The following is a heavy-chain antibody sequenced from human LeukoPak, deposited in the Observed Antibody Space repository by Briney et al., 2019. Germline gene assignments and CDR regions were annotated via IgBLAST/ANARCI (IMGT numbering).Heavy chain of an antibody. CDR2: IIPIFGTA. V-gene: IGHV1-69*05. D-gene: IGHD5-18*01. Sequence: SVKVSCKASGGTFSSYAISWVRQAPGQGLEWMGGIIPIFGTANYAQKFQGRVTITTDESTSTAYMELSSLRSEDTAVYYCARDRDTAMVGYYYYKDVWGKGTTVTVSS. CDR3: ARDRDTAMVGYYYYKDV. CDR1: GGTFSSYA. J-gene: IGHJ6*03.